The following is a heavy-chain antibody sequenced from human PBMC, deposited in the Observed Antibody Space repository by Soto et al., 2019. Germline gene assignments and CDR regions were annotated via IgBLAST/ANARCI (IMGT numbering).Heavy chain of an antibody. J-gene: IGHJ4*02. V-gene: IGHV3-30*18. CDR1: GFTFSSYG. D-gene: IGHD3-10*01. Sequence: QVQLVESGGGVVQPGRSLRRSCAASGFTFSSYGMHWVRQAPGKGLEWVAVISYDGSNKDYADSVKGRFTISRDNYQTPLYLQMNSLSAEATVVYYCANDLPVGTLLWFGGIDYWGQGTQVTVSA. CDR2: ISYDGSNK. CDR3: ANDLPVGTLLWFGGIDY.